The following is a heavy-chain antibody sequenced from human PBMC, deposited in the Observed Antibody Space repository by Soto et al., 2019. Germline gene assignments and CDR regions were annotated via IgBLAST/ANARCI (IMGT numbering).Heavy chain of an antibody. CDR2: VNGDGTST. Sequence: GGSLRLSCAASGFTFSNSWMHWVRQAPGKGLVWVSRVNGDGTSTSYADSVKGRFSISRDNAKNTLYLQMNSLRVEDTAVYYCATAVPFDYWGQGTLVTVSS. V-gene: IGHV3-74*01. CDR3: ATAVPFDY. D-gene: IGHD2-2*01. CDR1: GFTFSNSW. J-gene: IGHJ4*02.